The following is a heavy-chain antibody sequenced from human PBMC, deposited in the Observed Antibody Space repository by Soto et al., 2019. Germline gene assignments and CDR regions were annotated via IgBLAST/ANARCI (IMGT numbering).Heavy chain of an antibody. CDR2: IYHSGST. CDR1: GGSISSSNW. V-gene: IGHV4-4*02. CDR3: ARDPRVYDILTGYYNYGMDV. J-gene: IGHJ6*02. Sequence: SETLSLTCTVSGGSISSSNWWSWVRQPPGKGLEWIGEIYHSGSTNYNPSLKSRVTISVDKSKNQFSLKLSSVTAADTAVYYCARDPRVYDILTGYYNYGMDVWGQGTTVTVSS. D-gene: IGHD3-9*01.